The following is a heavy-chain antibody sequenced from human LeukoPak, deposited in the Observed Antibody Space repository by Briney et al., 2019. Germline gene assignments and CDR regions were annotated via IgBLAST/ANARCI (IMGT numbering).Heavy chain of an antibody. CDR1: GFTFSSYA. V-gene: IGHV3-30-3*01. D-gene: IGHD2-2*01. Sequence: GRSLRLSCAASGFTFSSYAMHWVRQAPGKGLEWLTVISYDGTNKYYADSVKGQFTISRDNSKNTLYLQMNSLRDEDTAVYYCARERYCSSISCLRDAFDIWGQGTTVSVSS. J-gene: IGHJ3*02. CDR3: ARERYCSSISCLRDAFDI. CDR2: ISYDGTNK.